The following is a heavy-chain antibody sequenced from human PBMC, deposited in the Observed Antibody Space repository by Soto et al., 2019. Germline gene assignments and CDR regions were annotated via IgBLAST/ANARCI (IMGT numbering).Heavy chain of an antibody. V-gene: IGHV4-61*01. D-gene: IGHD3-22*01. CDR2: IYYSGST. Sequence: SETLDIAGTVCSSADSGSSSYWRSIRQTPGKGLEWIGYIYYSGSTNYNPSLKSRVTISVDTSKNQFSLKLSSVTAADTAVYYCARGAYYYDSSGYRIFPGFDYWGQVTLVTVCS. CDR1: SSADSGSSSY. CDR3: ARGAYYYDSSGYRIFPGFDY. J-gene: IGHJ4*02.